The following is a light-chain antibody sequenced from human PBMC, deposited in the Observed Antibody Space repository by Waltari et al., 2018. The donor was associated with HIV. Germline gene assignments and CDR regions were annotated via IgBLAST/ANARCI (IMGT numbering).Light chain of an antibody. J-gene: IGLJ2*01. Sequence: HSALTQPASVSGSPGQSITITCTGTSRDVGGYTYVSWYRLHPGEVPKLMIFDVNNRPSGVSNRFSGSKSGNTASLTISGLQVEDEADYYCSSYTSSSIVIFGGGTKVTVL. CDR2: DVN. V-gene: IGLV2-14*03. CDR3: SSYTSSSIVI. CDR1: SRDVGGYTY.